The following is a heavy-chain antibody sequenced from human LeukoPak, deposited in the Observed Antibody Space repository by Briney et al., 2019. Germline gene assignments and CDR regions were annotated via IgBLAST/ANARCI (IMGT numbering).Heavy chain of an antibody. V-gene: IGHV3-7*01. D-gene: IGHD6-6*01. CDR2: IKQDGSEK. Sequence: GGSLRLSCAASGSTFSSYWMSWVRQAPGKGLEWVANIKQDGSEKYYVDSVKGRFTISRDNAKNSLYLQMNSLRAEDTAVYYCASSGVYYYYMDVWGKGTTVTVSS. CDR3: ASSGVYYYYMDV. J-gene: IGHJ6*03. CDR1: GSTFSSYW.